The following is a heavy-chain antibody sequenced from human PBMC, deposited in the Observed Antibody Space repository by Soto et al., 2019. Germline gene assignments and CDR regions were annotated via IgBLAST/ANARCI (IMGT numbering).Heavy chain of an antibody. CDR3: AKSDYGDYFDY. J-gene: IGHJ4*02. Sequence: PGGSLRLSCAASGCTFDDYAMHWVRQAPGKGLEWVSGISWNSGSIGYADSVKGRFTISRDNAKNSLYLQMNSLRAEDTALYYCAKSDYGDYFDYWGQGTLVTVSS. CDR2: ISWNSGSI. CDR1: GCTFDDYA. D-gene: IGHD4-17*01. V-gene: IGHV3-9*01.